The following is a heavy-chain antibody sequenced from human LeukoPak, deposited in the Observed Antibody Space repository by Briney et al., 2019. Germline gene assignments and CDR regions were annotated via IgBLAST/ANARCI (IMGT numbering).Heavy chain of an antibody. CDR2: ISAYNGNT. CDR3: ARGLQENLAWLQAFSAFDI. D-gene: IGHD5-12*01. V-gene: IGHV1-18*01. Sequence: GASVKVSCKASGYTFTSYGISWVRQAPGQGLEWMGWISAYNGNTNYAQKLQGRVTMTTDTSTSTAYMDLRSLRSDDTAVYYCARGLQENLAWLQAFSAFDIWGQGTMVTVSS. CDR1: GYTFTSYG. J-gene: IGHJ3*02.